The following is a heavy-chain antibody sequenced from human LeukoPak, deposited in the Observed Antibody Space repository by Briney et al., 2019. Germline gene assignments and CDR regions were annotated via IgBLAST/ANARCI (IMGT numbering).Heavy chain of an antibody. D-gene: IGHD3-16*01. Sequence: PGGSLRLSCAASGFTFSDYWMHWVRQAPGKGLVWVSRINSDGSSTNYADSVKGRFTISRDNAKNSLYLQMSNLRAEDTAVYFCARGGGLDVWGQGATVTVSS. CDR2: INSDGSST. J-gene: IGHJ6*02. V-gene: IGHV3-74*01. CDR3: ARGGGLDV. CDR1: GFTFSDYW.